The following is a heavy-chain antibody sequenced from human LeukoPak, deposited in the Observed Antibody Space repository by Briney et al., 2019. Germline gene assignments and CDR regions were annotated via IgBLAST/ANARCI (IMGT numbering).Heavy chain of an antibody. J-gene: IGHJ4*02. CDR2: IYPRDGST. CDR1: GYTFTSNY. V-gene: IGHV1-46*01. Sequence: ASVKVSCKGSGYTFTSNYIHWVRQAPGQGLEWMGMIYPRDGSTSYAQKFQGRVTVTRDTSTSTVHMELSGLRSVDTAVYYCARDQEGFDYWGQGTLVTVSS. CDR3: ARDQEGFDY.